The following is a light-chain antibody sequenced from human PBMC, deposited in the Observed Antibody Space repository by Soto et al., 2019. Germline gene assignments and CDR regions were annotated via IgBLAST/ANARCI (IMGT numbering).Light chain of an antibody. J-gene: IGKJ1*01. Sequence: IQMTQSPSSLSASVGDRVTITCRASQSISSYLNWYQQKPGKAPYLLISDVSSLERGVPSRFSGSGSGTEFTLTISSMQPDDFATFYCQQYNGYSRTFGQGTKVDI. CDR1: QSISSY. CDR3: QQYNGYSRT. V-gene: IGKV1-5*01. CDR2: DVS.